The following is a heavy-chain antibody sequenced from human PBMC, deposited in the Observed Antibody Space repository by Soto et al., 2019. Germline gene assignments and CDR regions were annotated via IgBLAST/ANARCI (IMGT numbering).Heavy chain of an antibody. CDR2: IYYSGTP. J-gene: IGHJ4*02. V-gene: IGHV4-61*01. D-gene: IGHD3-10*01. Sequence: PSETLSLTCIVSGGSMSRGYFYWTWIRQRPGKGLEWIGYIYYSGTPYYNPSLESRVTISVDTSKNQFSLKLSSVTAADTAVYYCAGRYGSSFDYWGQGTLVTVSS. CDR1: GGSMSRGYFY. CDR3: AGRYGSSFDY.